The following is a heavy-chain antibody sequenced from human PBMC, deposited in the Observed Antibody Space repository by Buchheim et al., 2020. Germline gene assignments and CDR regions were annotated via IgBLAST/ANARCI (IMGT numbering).Heavy chain of an antibody. CDR1: GYTFTSYD. V-gene: IGHV1-8*01. CDR2: MNPNSGNT. CDR3: ARGLRMV. J-gene: IGHJ6*02. Sequence: QVHLLQSGAEVKKPGASVKVSCKASGYTFTSYDINWVRQAPGQGLEWMGWMNPNSGNTGYPQKFQARVTMPRNTSISTSSMELSSLRSEETAVYYCARGLRMVWGQGTT.